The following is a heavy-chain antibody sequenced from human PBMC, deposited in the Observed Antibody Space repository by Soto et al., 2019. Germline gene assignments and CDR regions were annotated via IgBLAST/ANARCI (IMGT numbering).Heavy chain of an antibody. CDR2: IYYSGST. J-gene: IGHJ3*02. V-gene: IGHV4-30-4*01. Sequence: SETLSLTCTVSGGSISSGDYYWSWIRQPPGKGLEWIGYIYYSGSTYYNPSLKSRVTISVDTSKNQFSLKLSSVTAADTAVYYCARDHYDSSGYYFEAFEIWGQGTMVTVSS. CDR1: GGSISSGDYY. CDR3: ARDHYDSSGYYFEAFEI. D-gene: IGHD3-22*01.